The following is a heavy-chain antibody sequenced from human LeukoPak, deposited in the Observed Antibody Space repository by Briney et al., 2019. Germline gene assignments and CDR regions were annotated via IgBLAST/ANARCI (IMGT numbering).Heavy chain of an antibody. CDR3: ARVGDWNDLVY. V-gene: IGHV4-59*01. J-gene: IGHJ4*02. CDR2: IFYTGGT. D-gene: IGHD1-1*01. CDR1: GGSLNNYY. Sequence: SETLSLTCTVSGGSLNNYYWTWIRQSPGKGLEWIGYIFYTGGTNCNPSLKSRVTISVDTSKNQFSLNLNSVTTTDTAVYYCARVGDWNDLVYWGQGAPVAVSS.